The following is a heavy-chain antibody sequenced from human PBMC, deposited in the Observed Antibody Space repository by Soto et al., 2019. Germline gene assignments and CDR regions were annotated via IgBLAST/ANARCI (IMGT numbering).Heavy chain of an antibody. V-gene: IGHV4-59*01. J-gene: IGHJ1*01. CDR2: IYYSGST. D-gene: IGHD4-17*01. CDR1: GGSISSYY. Sequence: SDTLSLTCTVSGGSISSYYWSWIRQPPGKGLEWIGYIYYSGSTNYNPSLKSRVTISVDTSKNQFSLKLSSVTAADTAVYYCARSGDSETFQHWGTATLVTVSS. CDR3: ARSGDSETFQH.